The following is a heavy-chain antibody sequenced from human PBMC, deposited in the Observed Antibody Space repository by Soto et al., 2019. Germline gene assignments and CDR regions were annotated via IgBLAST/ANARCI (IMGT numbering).Heavy chain of an antibody. CDR1: GDSISSCSYF. CDR3: ARRPKLGTACYPDC. J-gene: IGHJ4*02. Sequence: SETLSLTCGVCGDSISSCSYFWCWISQPPGKGLEWIGSIYHSGSTYYNPSLKSRLTISLDTSKIQISLQLTSVTAADTAIYYCARRPKLGTACYPDCWGQGTLVTVSS. D-gene: IGHD2-15*01. CDR2: IYHSGST. V-gene: IGHV4-39*01.